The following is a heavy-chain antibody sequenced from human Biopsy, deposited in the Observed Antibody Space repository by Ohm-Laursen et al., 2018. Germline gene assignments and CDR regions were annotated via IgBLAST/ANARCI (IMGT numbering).Heavy chain of an antibody. Sequence: GTLSLTCTVSGDSFTGHYWSWIRQPPGKGLEWIGHISCTGYTSYNASLKSRVTISVDTSRNHFSLRLSSLTAADTAVYYCARGSNDFGGLYFPRWGQGTLLTVSS. D-gene: IGHD4-23*01. J-gene: IGHJ4*02. CDR2: ISCTGYT. CDR3: ARGSNDFGGLYFPR. V-gene: IGHV4-59*11. CDR1: GDSFTGHY.